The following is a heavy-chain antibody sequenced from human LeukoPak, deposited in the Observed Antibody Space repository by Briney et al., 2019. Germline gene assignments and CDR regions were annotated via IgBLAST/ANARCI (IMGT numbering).Heavy chain of an antibody. CDR2: MNPNSGNT. V-gene: IGHV1-8*01. CDR1: GYTFTSYD. CDR3: ARDLKGSYLLGYYYYYGMDV. J-gene: IGHJ6*02. D-gene: IGHD1-26*01. Sequence: GASVKVSCKASGYTFTSYDINWVRQATGQGLEWMGWMNPNSGNTGYAQKFQGRVTMTRNTSISTAYMELSSLRSEDTAVYYCARDLKGSYLLGYYYYYGMDVWGQGTTVTVSS.